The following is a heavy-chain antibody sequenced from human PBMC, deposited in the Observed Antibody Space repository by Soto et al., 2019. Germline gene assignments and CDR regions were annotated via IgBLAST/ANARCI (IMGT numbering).Heavy chain of an antibody. V-gene: IGHV1-18*04. CDR3: EREWIQLWLDRMAV. D-gene: IGHD5-18*01. Sequence: SVKVSCKASGYTFTSYGISWVRQAPGQGLEWMGWISAYNGNTNYAQKLQGRVTMTTDTSTSTAYMELRSLRSDDTAVYYCEREWIQLWLDRMAVWAQGTPVPVSS. CDR1: GYTFTSYG. J-gene: IGHJ6*02. CDR2: ISAYNGNT.